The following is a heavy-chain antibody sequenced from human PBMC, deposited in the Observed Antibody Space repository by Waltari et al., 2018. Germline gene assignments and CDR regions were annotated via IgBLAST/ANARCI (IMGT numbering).Heavy chain of an antibody. V-gene: IGHV3-9*03. CDR2: ISWNSGSI. J-gene: IGHJ4*02. CDR3: AKGDSSSWHSQPLVYFDY. Sequence: EVQLVESGGGLVQPGRSLRLSCAASGFTFDDYAMHWVRQAPGTGLEWVSGISWNSGSIGYADSVKGRFTISRDNAKNSLYLQMNSLRAEDMALYYCAKGDSSSWHSQPLVYFDYWGQGTLVTVSS. CDR1: GFTFDDYA. D-gene: IGHD6-13*01.